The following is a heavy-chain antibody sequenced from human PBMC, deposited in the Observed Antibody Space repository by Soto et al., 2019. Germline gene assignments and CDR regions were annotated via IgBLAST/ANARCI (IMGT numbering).Heavy chain of an antibody. V-gene: IGHV4-30-4*01. CDR1: GGSISSGDYY. D-gene: IGHD6-13*01. J-gene: IGHJ4*02. CDR3: ARGHTSSWYSFGY. CDR2: IYYSGST. Sequence: PSETLSLTCTVSGGSISSGDYYWSWIRQPPGKGLEWIGYIYYSGSTYYNPSLKSRVTISVDTSKNQFSLKLNSVTAADTAVYYCARGHTSSWYSFGYWGQGTLVTVSS.